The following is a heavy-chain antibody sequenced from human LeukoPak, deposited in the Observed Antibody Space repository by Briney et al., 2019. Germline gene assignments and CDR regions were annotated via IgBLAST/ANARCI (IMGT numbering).Heavy chain of an antibody. V-gene: IGHV5-51*01. J-gene: IGHJ4*02. D-gene: IGHD4-17*01. CDR3: ARDNYGDYVTFDY. CDR2: IYPGDSDT. CDR1: GYSFTGYW. Sequence: GESLKISCKGSGYSFTGYWIDWVRQMPGKGLEWMGIIYPGDSDTRYSPSFQGQVTISADKSISTAYLQWSSLKASDTAMYYCARDNYGDYVTFDYWGQGTLVTVSS.